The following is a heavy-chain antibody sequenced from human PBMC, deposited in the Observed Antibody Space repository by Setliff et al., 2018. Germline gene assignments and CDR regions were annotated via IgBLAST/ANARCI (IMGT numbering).Heavy chain of an antibody. Sequence: ASVKVSCKASGYSFRNFGITWVRQVPGQGLEWMGWISSYNGNTNYAQNVQGRVIMTTDTSSSTAYMELNSLISDDTAVYFCARDTRIGESGTNPNEAFDFWGPGTMVTVSS. CDR2: ISSYNGNT. V-gene: IGHV1-18*01. CDR3: ARDTRIGESGTNPNEAFDF. D-gene: IGHD1-26*01. CDR1: GYSFRNFG. J-gene: IGHJ3*01.